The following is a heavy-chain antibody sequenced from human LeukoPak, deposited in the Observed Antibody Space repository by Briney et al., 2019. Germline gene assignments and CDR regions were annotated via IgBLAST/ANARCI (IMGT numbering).Heavy chain of an antibody. J-gene: IGHJ4*02. CDR1: GGSFSGYY. D-gene: IGHD3-10*01. CDR2: INHSGST. V-gene: IGHV4-34*01. CDR3: ARRLGWFGELFDY. Sequence: SETLSLTCAVYGGSFSGYYWSWIRQPPGKGLEWIGEINHSGSTNYNPSLKSRVTISVDTSKNQFSLKLSAVTAADTAVYSCARRLGWFGELFDYWGQGTLVTVSS.